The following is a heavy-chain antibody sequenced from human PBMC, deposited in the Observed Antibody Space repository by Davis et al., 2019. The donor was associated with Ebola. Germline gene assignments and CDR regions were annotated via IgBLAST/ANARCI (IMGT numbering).Heavy chain of an antibody. CDR3: ARWDPGSYHNWFDP. J-gene: IGHJ5*02. V-gene: IGHV1-3*01. CDR2: INAGNGDT. D-gene: IGHD3-16*02. Sequence: ASVKVSCKTSGYTFTNYAIHWVRQAPGQRLEWMGWINAGNGDTKYSQNFQGRVTITADESTSTAYMELSSLRSEDTAVYYCARWDPGSYHNWFDPWGQGTLVTVSS. CDR1: GYTFTNYA.